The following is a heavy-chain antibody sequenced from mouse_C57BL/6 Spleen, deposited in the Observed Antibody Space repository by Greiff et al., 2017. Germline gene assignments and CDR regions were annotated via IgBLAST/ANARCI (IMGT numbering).Heavy chain of an antibody. CDR1: GYTFTSYW. V-gene: IGHV1-53*01. D-gene: IGHD1-1*01. CDR2: INPSNGGT. J-gene: IGHJ1*03. Sequence: QVQLQQPGTELVKPGASVKLSCKASGYTFTSYWMHWVKQRPGQGLEWIGNINPSNGGTNYNEKFKSKATLTVDKSSSTAYMQLSSLTSEASAVYYCARSDYYGSPYWYFGVWGTGTPVTVSS. CDR3: ARSDYYGSPYWYFGV.